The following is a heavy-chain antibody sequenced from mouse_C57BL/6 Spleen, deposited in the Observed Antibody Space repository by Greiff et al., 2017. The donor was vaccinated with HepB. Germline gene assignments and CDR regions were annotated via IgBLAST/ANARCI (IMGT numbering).Heavy chain of an antibody. Sequence: VQLQQSGAELVMPGASVKLSCKASGYTFTSYWMHWVKQRPGQGLEWIGEIDPSDSYTNYNQKFKGKSTLTVDKSSSTAYMQLSSLTSEDSAVYYCARSFYDYDPWFAYWGQGTLVTVSA. V-gene: IGHV1-69*01. D-gene: IGHD2-4*01. J-gene: IGHJ3*01. CDR2: IDPSDSYT. CDR1: GYTFTSYW. CDR3: ARSFYDYDPWFAY.